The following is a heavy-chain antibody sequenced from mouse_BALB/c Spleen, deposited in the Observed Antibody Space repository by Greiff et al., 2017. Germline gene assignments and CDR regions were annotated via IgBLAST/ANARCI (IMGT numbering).Heavy chain of an antibody. CDR3: ARYGYDGDYYAMDY. D-gene: IGHD2-2*01. CDR1: GYSFTSYY. J-gene: IGHJ4*01. CDR2: IDPFNGGT. Sequence: VQLKQSGPELMKPGASVKISCKASGYSFTSYYMHWVKQSHGKSLEWIGYIDPFNGGTSYNQKFKGKATLTVDKSSSTAYMHLSSLTSEDSAVYYCARYGYDGDYYAMDYWGQGTSVTVSS. V-gene: IGHV1S135*01.